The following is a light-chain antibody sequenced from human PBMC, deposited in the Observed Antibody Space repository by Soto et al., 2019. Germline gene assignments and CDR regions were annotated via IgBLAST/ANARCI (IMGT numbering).Light chain of an antibody. CDR1: QSISTY. CDR3: QQRSSTPLS. J-gene: IGKJ4*01. Sequence: DIQMTQSPSSLSASVGDRVTITCRASQSISTYLSWYQHTLGKAPKLLIYAASSLQSGVPSRFSGSESRTEFTLPINSLHPEDFATYYCQQRSSTPLSFGGGTKVELK. CDR2: AAS. V-gene: IGKV1-39*01.